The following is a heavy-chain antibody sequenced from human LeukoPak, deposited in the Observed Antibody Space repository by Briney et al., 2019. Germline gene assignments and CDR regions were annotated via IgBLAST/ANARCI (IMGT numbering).Heavy chain of an antibody. CDR1: GFTFSSYG. D-gene: IGHD3-10*01. CDR2: ISYDGSNK. V-gene: IGHV3-30*18. Sequence: GGSLRLSCAASGFTFSSYGMHWVRQAPGKGLEWVAVISYDGSNKYYADSVMGRFTISRDNSKNTLYLQMNSLRAEDTAVYYCAKDLGESPGGDYWGQGTLVTVSS. CDR3: AKDLGESPGGDY. J-gene: IGHJ4*02.